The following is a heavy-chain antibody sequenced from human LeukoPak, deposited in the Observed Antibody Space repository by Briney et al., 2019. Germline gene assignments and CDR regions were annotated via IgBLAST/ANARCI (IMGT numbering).Heavy chain of an antibody. CDR2: IYHSGST. CDR3: AREVLRGTVTTFDL. CDR1: GGSISSGGYY. V-gene: IGHV4-30-2*01. Sequence: SQTLSLTCTVSGGSISSGGYYWSWIRQPPGKGLEWIGYIYHSGSTYYNPSLKSRVTISVDRSKNQFSLKLSSVTAADTAVYYCAREVLRGTVTTFDLWGRGTLVTVSS. D-gene: IGHD4-11*01. J-gene: IGHJ2*01.